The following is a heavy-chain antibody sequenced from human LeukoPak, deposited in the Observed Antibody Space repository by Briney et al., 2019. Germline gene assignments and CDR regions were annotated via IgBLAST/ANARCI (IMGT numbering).Heavy chain of an antibody. D-gene: IGHD2-2*01. CDR1: GGSISSYY. CDR3: AREKYCSSTSCNWFDP. J-gene: IGHJ5*02. V-gene: IGHV4-4*07. Sequence: TSETLSLTCTVSGGSISSYYWSWIRQPAGKGLEWIGRIYTSGSTNYNPSLKSRVTMSVDTSKNQFSLKLSSVTAADTAVYYCAREKYCSSTSCNWFDPWGRGTLVTVSS. CDR2: IYTSGST.